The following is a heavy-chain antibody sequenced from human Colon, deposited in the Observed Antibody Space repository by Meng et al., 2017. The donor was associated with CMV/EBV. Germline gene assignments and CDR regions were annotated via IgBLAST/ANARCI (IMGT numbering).Heavy chain of an antibody. Sequence: SETLSLTCTVSGGSISSYYWSWIRQPPGKGLEWIGYIYYSGSTNYNPSLKSRVTISVDTSKNQFSLKLSSVTAADTAVYYCARGGDVVVPAAHNNWFDPWGQGTLVTVSS. D-gene: IGHD2-2*01. J-gene: IGHJ5*02. CDR2: IYYSGST. CDR3: ARGGDVVVPAAHNNWFDP. V-gene: IGHV4-59*01. CDR1: GGSISSYY.